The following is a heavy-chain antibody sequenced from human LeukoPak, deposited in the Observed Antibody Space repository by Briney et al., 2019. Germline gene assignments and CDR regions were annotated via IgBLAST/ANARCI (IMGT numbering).Heavy chain of an antibody. CDR3: ATRDIVVVAAAANWFEP. CDR2: ISFDGSNK. V-gene: IGHV3-30*03. J-gene: IGHJ5*02. Sequence: PGGSLRLSCAASGFTFSSYGMHWVRQAPGKGLEWVAVISFDGSNKYYADSVKGRFTISRDNSKNTLYLQMNSLRADDTAVYYCATRDIVVVAAAANWFEPWGQGTLVTVSS. CDR1: GFTFSSYG. D-gene: IGHD2-2*01.